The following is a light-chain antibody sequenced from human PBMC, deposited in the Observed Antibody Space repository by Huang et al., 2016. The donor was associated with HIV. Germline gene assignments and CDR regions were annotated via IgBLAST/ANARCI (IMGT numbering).Light chain of an antibody. Sequence: IMMTQAPLSLSVSPGQPASISCNSSQSLLHTDGKTYLYWYFQKPGQSPHPLIYEVSNRVSGVSDRFRGSGSGTDFTLKISRVEAGDVGLYYCMQTLRAATFGQGTKVEIK. CDR2: EVS. CDR1: QSLLHTDGKTY. CDR3: MQTLRAAT. J-gene: IGKJ1*01. V-gene: IGKV2D-29*02.